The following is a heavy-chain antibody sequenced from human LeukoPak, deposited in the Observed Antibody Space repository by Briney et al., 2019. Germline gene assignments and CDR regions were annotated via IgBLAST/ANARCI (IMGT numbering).Heavy chain of an antibody. J-gene: IGHJ4*02. CDR3: ARNYGDYDGLGY. D-gene: IGHD4-17*01. Sequence: KPSETLSLTCAVYGGSFSGYYWSWIRQPPGKGLEWIGEINHSGSTNYNPSLKSRVTISVDKSKNQFSLKLSSVTAADTAVYYCARNYGDYDGLGYWGQGTLVTVSS. CDR2: INHSGST. CDR1: GGSFSGYY. V-gene: IGHV4-34*01.